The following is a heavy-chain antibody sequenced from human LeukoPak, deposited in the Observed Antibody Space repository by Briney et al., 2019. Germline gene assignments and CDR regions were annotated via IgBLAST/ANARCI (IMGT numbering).Heavy chain of an antibody. CDR2: ISSSGSTI. CDR1: GFTFSSYE. CDR3: ARGERYGDLQFDY. Sequence: GGSLRLSCAASGFTFSSYEMNWVRQAPGKGLEWVSYISSSGSTIYYADSVKGRFTISGDNAKNSLYLQMNSLRAEDTAVYYCARGERYGDLQFDYWGQGTLVTVSS. J-gene: IGHJ4*02. D-gene: IGHD4-17*01. V-gene: IGHV3-48*03.